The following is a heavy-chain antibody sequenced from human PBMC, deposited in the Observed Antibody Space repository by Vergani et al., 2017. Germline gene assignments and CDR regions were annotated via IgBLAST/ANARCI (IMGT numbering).Heavy chain of an antibody. V-gene: IGHV3-48*01. Sequence: EVQLVESGGGLVQPGGSLRLSCAASGFNFSSYTMNWVRQAPGKGLEWISYVISSSRRQSYADSVKGRFTVSRDTAKNSLYLQMNSLRAEDTAVYYCATKSCGTPGCQIGYFREWGQGTLVTVSS. CDR3: ATKSCGTPGCQIGYFRE. J-gene: IGHJ1*01. D-gene: IGHD1-1*01. CDR1: GFNFSSYT. CDR2: VISSSRRQ.